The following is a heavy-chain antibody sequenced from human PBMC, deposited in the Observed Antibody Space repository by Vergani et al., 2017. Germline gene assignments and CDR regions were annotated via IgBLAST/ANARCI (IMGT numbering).Heavy chain of an antibody. Sequence: EVQLLESGGGLVQPGGSLRLSCAASGFTFSSYAMSWVRQAPGKGLEWVSAISGSGGSTGYADSVKGRFTISRDNAKNSLYLQMNSLIAEDTALYYCAKGHVDTAMVLFSYWGQGTLVTVSS. V-gene: IGHV3-23*01. D-gene: IGHD5-18*01. CDR1: GFTFSSYA. J-gene: IGHJ4*02. CDR2: ISGSGGST. CDR3: AKGHVDTAMVLFSY.